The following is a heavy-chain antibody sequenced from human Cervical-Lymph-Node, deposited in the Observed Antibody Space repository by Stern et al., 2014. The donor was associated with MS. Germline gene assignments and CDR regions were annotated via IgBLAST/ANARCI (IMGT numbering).Heavy chain of an antibody. CDR3: VRAEYYYGSGDGMDV. Sequence: EVQLVESGGGLVQPGGSLRLSCVVSGFTFSNYRMHWVRQAPGKGLVWVSRINSGGSSTTHADSVKGRFTISRDNAKSTLFLQMHDLRSEDTAVYYCVRAEYYYGSGDGMDVWGQGTTVTVSS. D-gene: IGHD3-10*01. CDR1: GFTFSNYR. CDR2: INSGGSST. V-gene: IGHV3-74*02. J-gene: IGHJ6*02.